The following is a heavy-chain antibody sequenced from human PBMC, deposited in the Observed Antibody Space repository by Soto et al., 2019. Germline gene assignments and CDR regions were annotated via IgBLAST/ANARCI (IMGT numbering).Heavy chain of an antibody. CDR1: GLTFTNAW. CDR3: NTDRHDRSRGWHLEY. CDR2: IKSKTNGGTI. V-gene: IGHV3-15*07. Sequence: EVQLVESGGGLVKPGGSLRLSCAASGLTFTNAWMNWVRQVPGKGLEWVGRIKSKTNGGTIEYAGSVKDRFTISRDDSKDTLYLQMNSLKTEDTALYYYNTDRHDRSRGWHLEYWGQGTLVTVYS. J-gene: IGHJ4*02. D-gene: IGHD6-19*01.